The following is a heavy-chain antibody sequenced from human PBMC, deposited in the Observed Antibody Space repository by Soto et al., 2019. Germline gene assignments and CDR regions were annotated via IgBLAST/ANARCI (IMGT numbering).Heavy chain of an antibody. CDR2: ISAYNGNT. CDR3: ARALYDSSPGLGGDWFDP. CDR1: GYTFTSYG. J-gene: IGHJ5*02. V-gene: IGHV1-18*01. Sequence: QVQLVQSGAEVKKPGASVKVSCKASGYTFTSYGISWVRQAPGQGLEWMGWISAYNGNTNYAQKLQGRVTMTTDTSTSTAYVELRSLRSDDTAVYYCARALYDSSPGLGGDWFDPWGQGTLVTVSS. D-gene: IGHD3-22*01.